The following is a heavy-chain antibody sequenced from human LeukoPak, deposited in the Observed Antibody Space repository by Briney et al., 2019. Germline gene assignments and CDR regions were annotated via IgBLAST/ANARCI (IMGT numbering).Heavy chain of an antibody. Sequence: SGTLSLTCTVSGGSISSSSYYWGWIRQPPGKGLEWIGSIYYSGSTYYNPSLKSRVTISVDTSKNQFSLKLSSVTAADTAVYYCARQFGESALFDYWGQGTLVTVSS. J-gene: IGHJ4*02. D-gene: IGHD3-10*01. CDR1: GGSISSSSYY. CDR2: IYYSGST. CDR3: ARQFGESALFDY. V-gene: IGHV4-39*01.